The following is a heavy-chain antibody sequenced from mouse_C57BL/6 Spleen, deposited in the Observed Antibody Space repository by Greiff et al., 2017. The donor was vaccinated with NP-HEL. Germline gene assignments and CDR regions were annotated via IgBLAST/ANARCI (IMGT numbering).Heavy chain of an antibody. Sequence: QVQLKESGPGLVQPSQSLSITCTVSGFSLTSYGVHWVRQSPGKGLEWLGVIWSGGSTDYNAAFISRLSISKDNSKSQVFFKMNSLQADDTAIYYCARNWGYDREYYFDYWGQGTTLTVSS. CDR2: IWSGGST. J-gene: IGHJ2*01. V-gene: IGHV2-2*01. D-gene: IGHD2-2*01. CDR1: GFSLTSYG. CDR3: ARNWGYDREYYFDY.